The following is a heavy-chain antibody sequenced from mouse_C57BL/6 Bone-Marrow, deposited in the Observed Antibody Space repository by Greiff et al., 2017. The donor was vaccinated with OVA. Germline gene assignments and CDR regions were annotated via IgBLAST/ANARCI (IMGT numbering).Heavy chain of an antibody. Sequence: DVMLVESGGGLVKPGGSLKLSCAASGFTFSSYAMSWVRQTPEKRLEWVATISDGGSYTYYPDNVKGRFTISRDNAKNNLYLQMSHLKSEDTAMYYCAKNYYGSSGGYFDVWGTGTTVTVSS. CDR3: AKNYYGSSGGYFDV. D-gene: IGHD1-1*01. CDR1: GFTFSSYA. CDR2: ISDGGSYT. J-gene: IGHJ1*03. V-gene: IGHV5-4*03.